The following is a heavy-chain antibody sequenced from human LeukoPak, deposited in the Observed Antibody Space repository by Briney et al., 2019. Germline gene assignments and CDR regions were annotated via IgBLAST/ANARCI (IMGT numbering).Heavy chain of an antibody. CDR2: INAGNGNT. CDR1: GYTFTSYA. Sequence: GASVKVSCKASGYTFTSYAMHWVRQAPGQRLEWMGWINAGNGNTKYSQKFQGRVTITRDTSASTAYMELSSLRSEDTAVYYCARDRNYGLPHNWFDPWGQGTLVTVSS. V-gene: IGHV1-3*01. J-gene: IGHJ5*02. D-gene: IGHD1-7*01. CDR3: ARDRNYGLPHNWFDP.